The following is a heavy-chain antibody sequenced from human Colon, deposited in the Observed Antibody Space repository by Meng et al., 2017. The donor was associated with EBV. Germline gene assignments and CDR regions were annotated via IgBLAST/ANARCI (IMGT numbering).Heavy chain of an antibody. CDR1: WASIISNNW. V-gene: IGHV4-4*02. CDR3: ARGNAYNAPSFDY. D-gene: IGHD5-24*01. J-gene: IGHJ4*02. Sequence: QVRLQESGPGLVEPSGTLSLTCAVSWASIISNNWWSWVRQPPGKGLEWIGEIYHGENTNDNSSLKSRVTISVDRSNDQFSLSLSSVTAADTAVYYCARGNAYNAPSFDYWGQGTLVTVSS. CDR2: IYHGENT.